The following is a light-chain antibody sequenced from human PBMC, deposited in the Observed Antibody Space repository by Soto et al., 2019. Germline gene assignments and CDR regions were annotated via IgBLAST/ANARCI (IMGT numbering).Light chain of an antibody. CDR1: SSNIGAGYD. J-gene: IGLJ2*01. V-gene: IGLV1-40*01. Sequence: QSVLTQPPSVSGAPGQRVTISCTGSSSNIGAGYDVHWYQQLPGTAPKLLIYGNSNRPSGVPDRFSGSKSGTSDSLAITGLQAEDEADYYCQSYDSSLSGVVCGGGTKVTVL. CDR3: QSYDSSLSGVV. CDR2: GNS.